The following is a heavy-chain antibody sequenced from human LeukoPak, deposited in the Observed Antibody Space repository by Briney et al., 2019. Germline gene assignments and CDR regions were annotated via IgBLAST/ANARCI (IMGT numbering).Heavy chain of an antibody. CDR3: ASSVDPRPFDY. V-gene: IGHV3-21*01. Sequence: GGSLRLSCAASGFTFSSYSMNWVRQTPGRGLEWVSSISSSNSYIYYADSVKGRFTISRDNAKNSLYLQMSSLRTEDTAVYYCASSVDPRPFDYWGQGTLVTVSS. D-gene: IGHD3/OR15-3a*01. CDR2: ISSSNSYI. J-gene: IGHJ4*02. CDR1: GFTFSSYS.